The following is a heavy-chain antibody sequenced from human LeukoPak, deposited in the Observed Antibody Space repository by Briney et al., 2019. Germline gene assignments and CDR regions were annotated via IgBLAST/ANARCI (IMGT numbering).Heavy chain of an antibody. Sequence: PGGSLRLSCAASGFTFSSYAMSWVRQAPGKGLEWVSAISGSGGSTYYADSVKGRFTISRDNSKNTLYLQMNSLRAEDMAVYYCAKDFGVVIIGWFDPWGQGTLVTVSS. CDR1: GFTFSSYA. CDR2: ISGSGGST. D-gene: IGHD3-3*01. CDR3: AKDFGVVIIGWFDP. J-gene: IGHJ5*02. V-gene: IGHV3-23*01.